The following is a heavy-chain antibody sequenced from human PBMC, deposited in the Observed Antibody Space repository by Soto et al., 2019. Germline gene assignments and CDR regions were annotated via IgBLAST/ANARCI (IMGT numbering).Heavy chain of an antibody. V-gene: IGHV3-21*01. D-gene: IGHD6-13*01. Sequence: GGSLRLSCAASGFTFSSYSMNWVRQAPGKGLEWVSSISSSSSYIYYADSVKGRFTISRDNAKNSLYLQMNSLRAEDTAVYYCARDFDGYSSSWSAPFDYWGQGTLVTVSS. CDR1: GFTFSSYS. CDR2: ISSSSSYI. CDR3: ARDFDGYSSSWSAPFDY. J-gene: IGHJ4*02.